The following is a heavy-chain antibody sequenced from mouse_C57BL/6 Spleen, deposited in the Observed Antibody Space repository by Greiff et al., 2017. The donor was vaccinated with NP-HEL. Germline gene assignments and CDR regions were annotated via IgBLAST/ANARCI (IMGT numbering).Heavy chain of an antibody. V-gene: IGHV14-3*01. CDR2: IDPANGNT. CDR1: GFNIKNTY. CDR3: ARYYGSSYVGWYFDV. Sequence: EVKLQESVAELVRPGASVKLSCTASGFNIKNTYMHWVKQRPEQGLEWIGRIDPANGNTKYAPKFQGKATITADTSSNTAYLQLSSLTSEDTAIYYCARYYGSSYVGWYFDVWGTGTTVTVSS. D-gene: IGHD1-1*01. J-gene: IGHJ1*03.